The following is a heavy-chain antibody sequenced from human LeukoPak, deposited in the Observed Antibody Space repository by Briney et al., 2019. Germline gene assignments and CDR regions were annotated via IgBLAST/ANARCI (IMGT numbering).Heavy chain of an antibody. CDR2: IYYSGST. V-gene: IGHV4-39*01. D-gene: IGHD6-19*01. J-gene: IGHJ4*02. CDR1: GGSISSSRYY. CDR3: ARQYVAVAGLEQFFDY. Sequence: ASETLSLTCTVSGGSISSSRYYWGWIRQPPGKGLEWIGNIYYSGSTYYNPSLKSRVTISVDTSKNQFSLKLSSVTAADTAVYCCARQYVAVAGLEQFFDYWGQGTLVTVSS.